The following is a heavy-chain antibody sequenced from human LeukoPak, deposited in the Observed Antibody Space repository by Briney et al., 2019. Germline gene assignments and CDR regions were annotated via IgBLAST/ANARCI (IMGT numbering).Heavy chain of an antibody. CDR1: GFTFRDYL. CDR2: INIDGST. CDR3: ARAGGSGWFDP. D-gene: IGHD3-10*01. V-gene: IGHV3-74*01. Sequence: GGSLRLSCAASGFTFRDYLMHWVRQAPGKGLVWVSRINIDGSTRYADSVEGRFTISRDNAKNTLYLQMNSLRAEDTAVYYCARAGGSGWFDPWGQGTLVTVSS. J-gene: IGHJ5*02.